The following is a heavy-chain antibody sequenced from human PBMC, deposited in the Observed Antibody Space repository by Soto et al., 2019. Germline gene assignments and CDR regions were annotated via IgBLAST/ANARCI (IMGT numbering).Heavy chain of an antibody. CDR1: GGSISSSSYY. V-gene: IGHV4-39*01. D-gene: IGHD5-12*01. CDR3: ARVKYSGYEATNFDY. J-gene: IGHJ4*02. Sequence: SETLSLTCTVSGGSISSSSYYWGWIRQPPGKGLEWIGSIYYSGSTYYNPSLKSRVTISVDTSKNQFSLKLSSLTAADTAVYYCARVKYSGYEATNFDYWGQGTLVTVSS. CDR2: IYYSGST.